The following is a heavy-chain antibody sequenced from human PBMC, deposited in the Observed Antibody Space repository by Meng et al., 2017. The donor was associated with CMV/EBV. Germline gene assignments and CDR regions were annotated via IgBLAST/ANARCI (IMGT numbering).Heavy chain of an antibody. Sequence: TVSGGHISSSSYYWGWIRQPPGKGLEWIGSIYYSGSTYYNPSLKSRVTISVDTSKNQFSLKLSSVTAADTAVYYCARTTMIVVAPDYWGQGTLVTVSS. D-gene: IGHD3-22*01. CDR1: GGHISSSSYY. J-gene: IGHJ4*02. V-gene: IGHV4-39*01. CDR2: IYYSGST. CDR3: ARTTMIVVAPDY.